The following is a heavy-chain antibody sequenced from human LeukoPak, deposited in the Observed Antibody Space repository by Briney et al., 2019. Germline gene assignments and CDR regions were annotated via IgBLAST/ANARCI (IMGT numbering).Heavy chain of an antibody. CDR3: AXXXTYYDFWSGYYASSSGYFDC. CDR2: ISAYNGNT. Sequence: GASVKVSCKASGYTFTSYGISWVRQAPGQGLEWMGWISAYNGNTNYAQKLQGRVTMTTDTSTSTAYMELRSLRSDDTPAYYCAXXXTYYDFWSGYYASSSGYFDCWGQGTLVTVSS. D-gene: IGHD3-3*01. CDR1: GYTFTSYG. J-gene: IGHJ4*02. V-gene: IGHV1-18*01.